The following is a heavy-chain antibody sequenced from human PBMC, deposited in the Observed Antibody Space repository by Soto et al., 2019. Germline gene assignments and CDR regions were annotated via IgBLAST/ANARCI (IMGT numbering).Heavy chain of an antibody. J-gene: IGHJ6*02. CDR1: GYSFTTYA. Sequence: GASVKVSCKAAGYSFTTYARHWVRQAPAQRPEWMAWINGGNGNTKYSQKFQDRVTITRDTSASIAYMELSSLRSEDTAVYYCARGKGMEENYYYHGMDVWGQGTTVTVSS. CDR3: ARGKGMEENYYYHGMDV. D-gene: IGHD1-1*01. CDR2: INGGNGNT. V-gene: IGHV1-3*01.